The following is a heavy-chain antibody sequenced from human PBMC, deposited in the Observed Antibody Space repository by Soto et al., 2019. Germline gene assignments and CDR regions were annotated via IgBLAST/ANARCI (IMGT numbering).Heavy chain of an antibody. CDR3: ASTTIAARPDAFDI. CDR1: GFTFSYYT. CDR2: ITSSSTTI. Sequence: EVQLVESGGGLVQPGGSLRLSCAASGFTFSYYTMNWVRQAPGKGLEWVSYITSSSTTISYADSVKVRFTISRDNAKNSRHLQMNSLRDEDTAVYYCASTTIAARPDAFDIWGQGTMVNVSS. J-gene: IGHJ3*02. V-gene: IGHV3-48*02. D-gene: IGHD6-6*01.